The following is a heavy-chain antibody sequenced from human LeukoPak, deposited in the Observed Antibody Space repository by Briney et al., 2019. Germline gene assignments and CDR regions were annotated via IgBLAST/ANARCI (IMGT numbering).Heavy chain of an antibody. V-gene: IGHV4-34*01. Sequence: SETLSLTCAVYGGSFSGYYWSWIREPPGKGLEGIGEINHSGSTNYNPSLKSRVTISVDTSKNQFSLKLSSVTAADTAVYYCARAYCGGDCYDNWFDPWGQGTLVTVSS. CDR2: INHSGST. D-gene: IGHD2-21*02. CDR3: ARAYCGGDCYDNWFDP. CDR1: GGSFSGYY. J-gene: IGHJ5*02.